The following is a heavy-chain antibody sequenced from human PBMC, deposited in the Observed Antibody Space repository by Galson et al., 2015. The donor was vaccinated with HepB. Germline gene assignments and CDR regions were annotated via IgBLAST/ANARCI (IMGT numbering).Heavy chain of an antibody. Sequence: ETLSLTCSVSGVSISKFYWSWIRQSPEKGLEWIGYISYSGNTNYNPSLKSRLTISLDTSRNQFSLTLKSVTAADTAVYYCAREPLPGTAASGFDFWGQGRLVIVSS. J-gene: IGHJ4*02. V-gene: IGHV4-59*01. CDR1: GVSISKFY. CDR3: AREPLPGTAASGFDF. D-gene: IGHD6-13*01. CDR2: ISYSGNT.